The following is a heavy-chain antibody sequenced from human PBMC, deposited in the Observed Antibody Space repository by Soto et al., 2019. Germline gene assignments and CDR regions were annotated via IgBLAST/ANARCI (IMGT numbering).Heavy chain of an antibody. CDR3: ARGPSGWYGYDY. D-gene: IGHD6-19*01. CDR1: GLSFSSSW. Sequence: LGGSLRLSCAASGLSFSSSWMHWVRQAPGKGLVWVSRINSDGSTTNYADSVKGRFTISRDNAKNTLYLQMNSLRAEDTAVYYCARGPSGWYGYDYWGQGTLVTVSS. CDR2: INSDGSTT. J-gene: IGHJ4*02. V-gene: IGHV3-74*01.